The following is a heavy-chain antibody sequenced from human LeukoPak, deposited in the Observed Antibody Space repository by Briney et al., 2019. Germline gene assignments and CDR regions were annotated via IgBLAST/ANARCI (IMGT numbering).Heavy chain of an antibody. Sequence: GGSLRLSCAASGFTFSSYGMHWVRQAPGKGLEWVAFIRYDGSNKYYADSVKGRFTISRDNSKNTLYLQMNSLRAEDTAVYYCAKDPTIFWSYYYYMDVWGKGTTVTISS. CDR3: AKDPTIFWSYYYYMDV. V-gene: IGHV3-30*02. D-gene: IGHD3-9*01. CDR2: IRYDGSNK. J-gene: IGHJ6*03. CDR1: GFTFSSYG.